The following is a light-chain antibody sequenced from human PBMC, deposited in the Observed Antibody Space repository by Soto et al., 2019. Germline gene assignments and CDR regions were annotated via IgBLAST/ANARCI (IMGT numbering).Light chain of an antibody. Sequence: RTQSPSTLSASVGDRVTVTCRASQTVQSRIAWYQQKPGQAPSLLTYGASTRATGVPDRFSGTGSGTEFTLTISSLKSEDYAVYYCQQYKSWPPITFGQGTRLEIK. CDR3: QQYKSWPPIT. V-gene: IGKV3-15*01. CDR2: GAS. J-gene: IGKJ5*01. CDR1: QTVQSR.